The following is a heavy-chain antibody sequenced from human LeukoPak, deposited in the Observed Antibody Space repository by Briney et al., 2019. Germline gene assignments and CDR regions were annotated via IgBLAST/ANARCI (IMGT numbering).Heavy chain of an antibody. V-gene: IGHV4-59*01. CDR1: GGSISSYY. D-gene: IGHD3-16*01. Sequence: PSETLSLTCTVSGGSISSYYWSWIRQPPGKGLEWIGYIYYSGSTNYNPSLKSRVTISVDTSKNQFSLKLSSVTAADTVVYYCARGITVGFQYYYYYGMDVWGQGTTVTVSS. CDR3: ARGITVGFQYYYYYGMDV. J-gene: IGHJ6*02. CDR2: IYYSGST.